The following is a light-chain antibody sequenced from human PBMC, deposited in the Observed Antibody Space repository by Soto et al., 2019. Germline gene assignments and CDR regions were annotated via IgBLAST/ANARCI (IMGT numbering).Light chain of an antibody. CDR2: AAS. Sequence: DIVLKPATGTLSLSPRERATLSCRARQRVRNNYLAWYQHRPGQAPRLLIHAASSRPTGIPDRFSGSGSGTDFTLTISRLEPEDFAVYYCQQYGTSPRTFGQGTKVDIK. V-gene: IGKV3-20*01. CDR1: QRVRNNY. CDR3: QQYGTSPRT. J-gene: IGKJ1*01.